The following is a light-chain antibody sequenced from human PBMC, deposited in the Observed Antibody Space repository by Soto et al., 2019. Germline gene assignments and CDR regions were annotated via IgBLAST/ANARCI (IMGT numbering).Light chain of an antibody. Sequence: EIVLTQSPGTLSLSQGARATLSCRASQSVSSSFLAWYQQKPGQAPRLLLYGASSRATGIPARFSGSGSGTDFTLTISRLEPEDFAVYYGQLDGCSSRVNIGRGTKVDIK. CDR2: GAS. V-gene: IGKV3-20*01. CDR1: QSVSSSF. CDR3: QLDGCSSRVN. J-gene: IGKJ3*01.